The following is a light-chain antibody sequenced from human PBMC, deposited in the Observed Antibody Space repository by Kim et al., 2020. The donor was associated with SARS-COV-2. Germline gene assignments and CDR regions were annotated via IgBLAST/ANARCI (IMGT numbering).Light chain of an antibody. CDR2: DVT. CDR3: SSFTDSNTWV. Sequence: QSALTQPASVSGSPGQSITISCTGTSDDVGGYDYVAWYQQHPGKAPKLIIYDVTSRPTGVSNRFSGSKSGNTASLTISGLQPDDECDYYCSSFTDSNTWVFGGGTKLSVL. V-gene: IGLV2-14*03. CDR1: SDDVGGYDY. J-gene: IGLJ3*02.